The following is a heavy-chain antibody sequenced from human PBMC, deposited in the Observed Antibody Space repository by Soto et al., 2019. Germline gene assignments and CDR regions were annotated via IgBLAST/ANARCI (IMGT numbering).Heavy chain of an antibody. CDR1: GDSVSSPYY. D-gene: IGHD6-19*01. Sequence: QVQLQESGPGLVKPSGTLSLTCAVSGDSVSSPYYWCWVRQPPGKGLEWIGEVFHTGTTSYIPSLRSRVTISMDKSNNQFSPDLRSVTAADTAVYYCARSAGWYAVHSWGPGTLVIVSS. CDR3: ARSAGWYAVHS. J-gene: IGHJ4*02. CDR2: VFHTGTT. V-gene: IGHV4-4*02.